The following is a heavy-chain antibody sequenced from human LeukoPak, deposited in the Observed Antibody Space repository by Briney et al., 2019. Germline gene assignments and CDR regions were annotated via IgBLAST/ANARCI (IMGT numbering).Heavy chain of an antibody. CDR3: ASRGRYWFDP. J-gene: IGHJ5*02. V-gene: IGHV4-30-4*08. Sequence: SQTLSLTCTVSGGSISRGDYYWSWIRQPPGKGLGWIGYIYYSGSTHYNPSLKSRVTISVDTSKNQFSLKVNSVADADTAVYYCASRGRYWFDPWGQGTLVTVSS. CDR1: GGSISRGDYY. CDR2: IYYSGST.